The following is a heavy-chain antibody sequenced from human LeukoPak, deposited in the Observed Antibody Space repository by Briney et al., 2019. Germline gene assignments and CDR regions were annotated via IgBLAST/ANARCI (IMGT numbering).Heavy chain of an antibody. CDR3: AGRSGYYTPTYFDY. J-gene: IGHJ4*02. D-gene: IGHD3-3*01. CDR1: GGSISSYY. V-gene: IGHV4-59*01. CDR2: IYYSGST. Sequence: PSETLSLTCTVSGGSISSYYWSWIRQPPGKGLEWIGYIYYSGSTNYNPSLKSRVTISVDTSKNQFSLKLSSVTAADTAVYYSAGRSGYYTPTYFDYWGQGTLVTVSS.